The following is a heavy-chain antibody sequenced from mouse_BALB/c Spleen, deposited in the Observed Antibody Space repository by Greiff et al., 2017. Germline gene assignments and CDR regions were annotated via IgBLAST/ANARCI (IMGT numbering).Heavy chain of an antibody. CDR2: ILLGSGST. CDR1: GYTFSSYW. CDR3: ARSGITIITTVVPFDY. V-gene: IGHV1-9*01. J-gene: IGHJ2*01. D-gene: IGHD1-1*01. Sequence: QVQLQQSGAELMKPGASVKISCKATGYTFSSYWIEWVKQRPGHGLEWIGEILLGSGSTNYNEKFKGKATFTADTSSNTAYMQLSSLTSEDSAVYYCARSGITIITTVVPFDYWGQGTTLTVSS.